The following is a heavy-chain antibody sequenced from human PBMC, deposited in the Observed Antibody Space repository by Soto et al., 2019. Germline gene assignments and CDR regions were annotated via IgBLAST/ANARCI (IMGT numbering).Heavy chain of an antibody. J-gene: IGHJ3*02. D-gene: IGHD4-17*01. V-gene: IGHV1-69*01. CDR2: IIPIFGTA. Sequence: GASVKVSCKASVGTFSSYSSSWVRQANGQGLEWMGGIIPIFGTANYAQKFQGRVTITADESTSTAYMELSSLRSEDTAVYYCARPDYGGTLDAFDIWGQGTMVTVSS. CDR1: VGTFSSYS. CDR3: ARPDYGGTLDAFDI.